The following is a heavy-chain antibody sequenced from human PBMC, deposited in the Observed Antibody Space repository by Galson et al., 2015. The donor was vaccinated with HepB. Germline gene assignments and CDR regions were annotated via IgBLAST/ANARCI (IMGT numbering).Heavy chain of an antibody. J-gene: IGHJ4*02. CDR3: AKDIEYSGSYFDY. Sequence: SLRLSCAASGFTFSDYYMSWIRQAPGKGLEWVSYISSSGSTIYYADSVKGRFTISRDNAKNSLYLQMNSLRAEDTAVYYCAKDIEYSGSYFDYWGQGTLVTVSS. V-gene: IGHV3-11*01. CDR2: ISSSGSTI. D-gene: IGHD1-26*01. CDR1: GFTFSDYY.